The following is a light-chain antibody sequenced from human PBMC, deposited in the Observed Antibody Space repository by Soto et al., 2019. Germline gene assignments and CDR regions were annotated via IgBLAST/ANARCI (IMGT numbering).Light chain of an antibody. CDR2: VAS. CDR3: QQLNSYPLT. CDR1: QGISTY. J-gene: IGKJ4*01. V-gene: IGKV1-9*01. Sequence: DIQMTQSPSSLSASVGDRVTIPCRASQGISTYLAWYQQKPGRAPNLLIYVASTLQSGVPSRFSGSGSGTEFTLTISSLQPEDFATYYCQQLNSYPLTFGGGTKVDIK.